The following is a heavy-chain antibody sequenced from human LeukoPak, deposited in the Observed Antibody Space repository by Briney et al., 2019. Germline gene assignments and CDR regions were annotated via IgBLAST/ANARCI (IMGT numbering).Heavy chain of an antibody. CDR3: ARGPFEFIVVVPGSSMDV. V-gene: IGHV1-8*01. D-gene: IGHD2-2*01. CDR2: MNPNSGNT. CDR1: GYTFTSYD. J-gene: IGHJ6*02. Sequence: ASMKVSCKASGYTFTSYDINWVRQATGQGLEWMGWMNPNSGNTGYAQKFQGRVTMTRNTSISTAYMELSSLRSEDTAVYYCARGPFEFIVVVPGSSMDVWGQGTTVTVSS.